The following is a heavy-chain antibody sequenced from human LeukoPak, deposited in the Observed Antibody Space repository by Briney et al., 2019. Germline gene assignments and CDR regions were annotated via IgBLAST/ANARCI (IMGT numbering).Heavy chain of an antibody. CDR2: ISDIGSI. CDR1: AGSISSYY. V-gene: IGHV4-59*08. J-gene: IGHJ4*02. Sequence: PSQTLSLTRTVPAGSISSYYWSWIRQPPGKGLEWIAYISDIGSINSNPSLKSRVTISLDTSKNQFSLKLSSVTAADTAVYYCAGHHPRNTVDFWGQGTLVTVSS. CDR3: AGHHPRNTVDF. D-gene: IGHD2-8*02.